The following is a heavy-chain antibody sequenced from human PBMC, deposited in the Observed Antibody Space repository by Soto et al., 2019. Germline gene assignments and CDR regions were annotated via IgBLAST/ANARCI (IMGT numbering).Heavy chain of an antibody. V-gene: IGHV4-4*02. CDR1: GGSITSSNW. CDR3: ARVVYDILTGYYSGAFDI. Sequence: SETLSLTCALLGGSITSSNWWSWVRQPPGKGLEWIGEIYHSGSTNYNPSLKSRVTISVDKSKNQFSLKLSSVTAADTAVYYCARVVYDILTGYYSGAFDIWGQGTMVT. CDR2: IYHSGST. D-gene: IGHD3-9*01. J-gene: IGHJ3*02.